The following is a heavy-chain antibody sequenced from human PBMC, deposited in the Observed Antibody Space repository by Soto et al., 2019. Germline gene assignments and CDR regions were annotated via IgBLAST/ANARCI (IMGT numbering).Heavy chain of an antibody. CDR2: VSASGLNT. CDR3: AKDRPRRTAGYFFDY. CDR1: GFTFSTYA. V-gene: IGHV3-23*01. D-gene: IGHD1-1*01. J-gene: IGHJ4*02. Sequence: EVQLLESGGKLVQPGGSLTLSCAASGFTFSTYAMAWVRQAPGKGLEWVAGVSASGLNTDYADPVKGRFYISSDNSKNTVSLHMNSLRAEDTALYYSAKDRPRRTAGYFFDYGGQGTRVTVSS.